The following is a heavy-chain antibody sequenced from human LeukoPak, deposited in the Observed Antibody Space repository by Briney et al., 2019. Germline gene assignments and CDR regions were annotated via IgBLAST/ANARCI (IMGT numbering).Heavy chain of an antibody. D-gene: IGHD3-10*01. CDR3: ARDSSVRRLGNAFDI. Sequence: GGSLRLSCAASGFTFSSYGMHWVRQAPGKGLEWVAVIWYDGSNKYYADSVKGRFTISRDNSKNTLYLQMNSLRAEDTAVYYCARDSSVRRLGNAFDIWGQGTMVTVSS. CDR1: GFTFSSYG. J-gene: IGHJ3*02. V-gene: IGHV3-33*01. CDR2: IWYDGSNK.